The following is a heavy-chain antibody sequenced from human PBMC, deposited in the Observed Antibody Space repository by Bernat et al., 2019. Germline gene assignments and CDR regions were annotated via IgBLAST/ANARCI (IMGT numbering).Heavy chain of an antibody. Sequence: EVQLVESGGGLVQPGGSLRLSCAASGFTVSSNYMSWVRQAPGNGLEWVSVIYSGGSTYYADFVKGRFTISRDNSKNTLYLQMNSLRAEDTAVYYCARDQGDGYNYGYYYGMDVWGQGTTVTVSS. CDR3: ARDQGDGYNYGYYYGMDV. V-gene: IGHV3-66*01. J-gene: IGHJ6*02. CDR1: GFTVSSNY. CDR2: IYSGGST. D-gene: IGHD5-24*01.